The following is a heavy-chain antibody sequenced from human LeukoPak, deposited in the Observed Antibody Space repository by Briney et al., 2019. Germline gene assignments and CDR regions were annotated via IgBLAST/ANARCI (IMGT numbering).Heavy chain of an antibody. V-gene: IGHV3-7*04. CDR3: GRFTRSGDSVY. D-gene: IGHD7-27*01. J-gene: IGHJ4*02. Sequence: PGGSLRLSCAASGFTFSRYWMSWVRQAPGKGLEWVANIKQDGSEKQYVDSVKGRFAISRDNAENSLYLQMNSLKAEDTAVYYCGRFTRSGDSVYWGQGTLVTVSS. CDR2: IKQDGSEK. CDR1: GFTFSRYW.